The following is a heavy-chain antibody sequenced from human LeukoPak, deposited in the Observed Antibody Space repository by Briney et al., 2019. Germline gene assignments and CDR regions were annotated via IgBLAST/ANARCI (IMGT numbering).Heavy chain of an antibody. V-gene: IGHV7-4-1*02. CDR3: ARVYSSSWYILTNHFDY. J-gene: IGHJ4*02. CDR1: GYTFTSYA. D-gene: IGHD6-13*01. Sequence: GASVKVSCKASGYTFTSYAMNWVRQAPGQGLEWRGWINTNTGNPTYAQGFTGRFVFSLDTSVSTAYLQISSLKAEDTAVYYCARVYSSSWYILTNHFDYWGQGTLVTVSS. CDR2: INTNTGNP.